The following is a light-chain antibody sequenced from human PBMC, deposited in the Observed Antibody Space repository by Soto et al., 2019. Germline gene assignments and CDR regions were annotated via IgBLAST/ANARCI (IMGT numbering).Light chain of an antibody. Sequence: MTQCSSALSGAPGQKDPITWRASRSVSSWLAWYQQKPGKAPKLLIYDASSLESGVPSRFSGSGSGTECTWTISCVRPVDIPGDSCQQSKSLPCPIGQGTRVEIK. CDR2: DAS. CDR3: QQSKSLPCP. J-gene: IGKJ1*01. CDR1: RSVSSW. V-gene: IGKV1-5*01.